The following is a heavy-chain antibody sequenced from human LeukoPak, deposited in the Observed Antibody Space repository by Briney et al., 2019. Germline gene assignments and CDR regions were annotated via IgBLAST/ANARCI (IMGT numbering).Heavy chain of an antibody. V-gene: IGHV3-21*01. J-gene: IGHJ3*02. Sequence: PGGSLRLSCAASGFSFSTYSMTWVRQAPGKGLEWVSSISSSSSYIYYADSVKGRFTISRDNAKNSLYLQMNSLRAEDTAVYYCARDKGSYSADAFDIWGQGTMVTVSS. CDR1: GFSFSTYS. CDR3: ARDKGSYSADAFDI. D-gene: IGHD1-26*01. CDR2: ISSSSSYI.